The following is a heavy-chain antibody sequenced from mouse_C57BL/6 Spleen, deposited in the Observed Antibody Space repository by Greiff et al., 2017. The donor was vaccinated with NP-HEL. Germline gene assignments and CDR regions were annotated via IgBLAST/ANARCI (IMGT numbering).Heavy chain of an antibody. CDR2: IYPRDGST. Sequence: VQLQQSDAELVKPGASVKISCKVSGYTFTDHTIHWMKQRPEQGLEWIGYIYPRDGSTKYNEKFKGKTTLTADKSSSTAYMQLNSLTSEDSAVYFCARVPYYGNYHYAMDYWGQGTSVTVSS. CDR1: GYTFTDHT. CDR3: ARVPYYGNYHYAMDY. D-gene: IGHD2-1*01. J-gene: IGHJ4*01. V-gene: IGHV1-78*01.